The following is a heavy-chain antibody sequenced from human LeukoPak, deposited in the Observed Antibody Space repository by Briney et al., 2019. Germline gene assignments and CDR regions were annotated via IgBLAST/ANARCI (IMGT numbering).Heavy chain of an antibody. D-gene: IGHD3-22*01. V-gene: IGHV4-39*07. CDR3: VRERTEGYYDSGSFDY. Sequence: PSETLSLTCTVSGGSISSSSYYWGWIRQPPGKGLEWIGSIYYSGSTYYNPSLKSRVTISVDTSKNQFSLKLTSVTAADTAMYFCVRERTEGYYDSGSFDYWGQGILVTVSS. J-gene: IGHJ4*02. CDR2: IYYSGST. CDR1: GGSISSSSYY.